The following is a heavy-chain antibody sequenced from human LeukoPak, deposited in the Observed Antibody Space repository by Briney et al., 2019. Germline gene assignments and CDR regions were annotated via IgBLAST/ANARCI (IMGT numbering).Heavy chain of an antibody. Sequence: GGTLRLSCAASGFTFSSYGMSWVRQAPGKGLEWASGISGNSGTTYYADSVKGRFTISRDNSKNTLYLQMNSLRAEDTAVYYCAKDRLSGSYYDGAFDIWGQGTMVTVSS. D-gene: IGHD1-26*01. J-gene: IGHJ3*02. V-gene: IGHV3-23*01. CDR2: ISGNSGTT. CDR3: AKDRLSGSYYDGAFDI. CDR1: GFTFSSYG.